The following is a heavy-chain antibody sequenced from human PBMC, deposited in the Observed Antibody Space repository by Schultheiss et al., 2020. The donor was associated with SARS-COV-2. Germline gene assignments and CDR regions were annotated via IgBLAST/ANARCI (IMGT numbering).Heavy chain of an antibody. CDR2: ISGSGGST. D-gene: IGHD5-24*01. V-gene: IGHV3-23*01. CDR3: AKNMGVEMAAHMDV. Sequence: GESLKISCAASGFTFSSYAMSWVRQAPGKGLEWVSAISGSGGSTYYADSVKGRFTISRDNSKNTLYLQMNSLRAEDTAVYYCAKNMGVEMAAHMDVWGQGTTVTVSS. J-gene: IGHJ6*02. CDR1: GFTFSSYA.